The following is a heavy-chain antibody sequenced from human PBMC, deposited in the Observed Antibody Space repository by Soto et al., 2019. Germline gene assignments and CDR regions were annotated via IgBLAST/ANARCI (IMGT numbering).Heavy chain of an antibody. CDR1: GITISNYP. Sequence: EVQLLESGGGLVQPGGSLRLSCAASGITISNYPMSWVRQAPGKGLDWVSGISGSGDRTYYADSAKGRFTSSKDISKNALSLQLDNLGVEDTAVYFCVKDDGGYPSTAPHWGQGTLVTVSS. CDR3: VKDDGGYPSTAPH. J-gene: IGHJ4*02. D-gene: IGHD3-22*01. CDR2: ISGSGDRT. V-gene: IGHV3-23*01.